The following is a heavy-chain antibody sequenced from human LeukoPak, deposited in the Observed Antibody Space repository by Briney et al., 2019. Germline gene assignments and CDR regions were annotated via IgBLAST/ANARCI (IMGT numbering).Heavy chain of an antibody. CDR1: GFTFSSYA. CDR2: ISYDGSNK. Sequence: GGSLRLSCAASGFTFSSYAMHWVRQAPGKGLEWVAVISYDGSNKYYADSVKGRFTISRDNSKNTLYLQMNSLRAEDTAVYYCARGPWLVPLDAFDIWGQGTMVTVSS. V-gene: IGHV3-30*04. D-gene: IGHD6-19*01. CDR3: ARGPWLVPLDAFDI. J-gene: IGHJ3*02.